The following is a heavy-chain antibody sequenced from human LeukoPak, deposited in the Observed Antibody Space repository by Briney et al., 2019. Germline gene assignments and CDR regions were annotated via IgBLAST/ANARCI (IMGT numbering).Heavy chain of an antibody. J-gene: IGHJ4*02. CDR2: IYTSGST. CDR1: GGSISSYY. Sequence: SETLSLTCTVSGGSISSYYWSWIRQPAGKGLEWIGRIYTSGSTNYNPSLKSRVTMSVDTSKYQFSLKLSSVTAADTAVYYCARRIIVGATWYFDSWGQGTLVTVSS. CDR3: ARRIIVGATWYFDS. D-gene: IGHD1-26*01. V-gene: IGHV4-4*07.